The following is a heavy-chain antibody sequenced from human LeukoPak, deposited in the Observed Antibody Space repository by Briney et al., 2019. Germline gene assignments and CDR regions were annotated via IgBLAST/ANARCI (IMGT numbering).Heavy chain of an antibody. CDR2: IYYSGST. Sequence: PSETLSLTCTVSGGSISSYYWSWIRQPPGKGLEWIGYIYYSGSTNYNPSLKSRVTISVDTSKNQFSLKLSSVTAADTAVYYCARGAPVVAAAAARKTYYFDYWGQGTLVTVSS. CDR1: GGSISSYY. V-gene: IGHV4-59*01. CDR3: ARGAPVVAAAAARKTYYFDY. D-gene: IGHD6-13*01. J-gene: IGHJ4*02.